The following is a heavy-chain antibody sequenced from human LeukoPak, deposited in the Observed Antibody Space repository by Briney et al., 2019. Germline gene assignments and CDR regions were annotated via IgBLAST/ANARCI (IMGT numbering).Heavy chain of an antibody. J-gene: IGHJ4*02. D-gene: IGHD6-19*01. CDR1: GFSLSTNGMC. Sequence: VSGPALVKPTQTLTLTCTFSGFSLSTNGMCVSWIRQPPGKALEWLARIDRDDDKYYSTSLKTRLTISKDSSKNQVVLTMTNMDPVDTATYYCARQISVAARAPFDYWGQGTLVTVSS. CDR2: IDRDDDK. V-gene: IGHV2-70*11. CDR3: ARQISVAARAPFDY.